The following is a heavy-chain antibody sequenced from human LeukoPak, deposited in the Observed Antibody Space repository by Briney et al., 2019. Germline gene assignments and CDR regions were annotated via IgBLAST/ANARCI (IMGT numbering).Heavy chain of an antibody. CDR1: GFTFGDYA. Sequence: PGRSLRLSCAASGFTFGDYAMHWVRQAPGKGLEWVSGISWNSGSIGYADSVKGRFTISRDNAKNSLYLQMNSLRAEDTAVYYCASQAHYGDYVAPLDYWGQGTLVTVSS. V-gene: IGHV3-9*01. CDR2: ISWNSGSI. CDR3: ASQAHYGDYVAPLDY. J-gene: IGHJ4*02. D-gene: IGHD4-17*01.